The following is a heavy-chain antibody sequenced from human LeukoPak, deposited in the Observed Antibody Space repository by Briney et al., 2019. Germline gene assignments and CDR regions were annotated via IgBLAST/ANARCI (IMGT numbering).Heavy chain of an antibody. J-gene: IGHJ5*02. V-gene: IGHV4-59*01. CDR2: IDHSGST. CDR1: GGSISSYH. CDR3: ARGRAWFDP. Sequence: PSETLSLTCTVSGGSISSYHWSWIRQPPGKGLEWIAYIDHSGSTIYNPSLESRVTISVDTSKNQFSLNLNSVTTADTAVYYCARGRAWFDPWGQGTLVTVSS.